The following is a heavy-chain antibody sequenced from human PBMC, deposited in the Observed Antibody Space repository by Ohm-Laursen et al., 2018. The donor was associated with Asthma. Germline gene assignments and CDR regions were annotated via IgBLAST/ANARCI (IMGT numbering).Heavy chain of an antibody. J-gene: IGHJ6*02. CDR1: GFTFSSYG. CDR2: ISYDGSNK. CDR3: AKALVGAPLYYHYYGMDV. V-gene: IGHV3-30*18. Sequence: SLRLSCAASGFTFSSYGMHWVRQALGKGLEWVAVISYDGSNKYYADSVKGRFTISRDNSKNTLYLQMNSLRDEDTALYYCAKALVGAPLYYHYYGMDVWGQGTTVTVSS. D-gene: IGHD1-26*01.